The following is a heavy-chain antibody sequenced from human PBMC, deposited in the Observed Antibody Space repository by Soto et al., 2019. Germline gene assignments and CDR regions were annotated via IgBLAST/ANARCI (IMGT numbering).Heavy chain of an antibody. V-gene: IGHV1-18*04. CDR1: GYTFTSYG. CDR2: ISAYNGNT. D-gene: IGHD3-22*01. J-gene: IGHJ6*02. CDR3: ARLPDHYYDSSGKRVYGMDV. Sequence: ASVKVSCKASGYTFTSYGISWVRQAPGQGLEWMGWISAYNGNTNYAQKLQGRVTMTTDTSTSTAYMELRSLRSDDTAVYYCARLPDHYYDSSGKRVYGMDVWGQGTTVTVSS.